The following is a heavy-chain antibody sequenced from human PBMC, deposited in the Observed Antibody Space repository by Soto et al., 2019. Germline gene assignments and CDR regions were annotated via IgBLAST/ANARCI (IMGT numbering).Heavy chain of an antibody. V-gene: IGHV3-48*02. CDR3: AREMGACSGSSCYPGPYDS. D-gene: IGHD2-2*01. CDR1: GFTFTSYS. J-gene: IGHJ5*02. Sequence: VQLVESGGGLVQPGGSLRLSCAASGFTFTSYSMNWVRQAPGQGLEWVSYITSKSTTIKYADSVKGRFTVSRDNAKNSLYLQLNSLRDEDTAVYYCAREMGACSGSSCYPGPYDSWGQGTLVTVSS. CDR2: ITSKSTTI.